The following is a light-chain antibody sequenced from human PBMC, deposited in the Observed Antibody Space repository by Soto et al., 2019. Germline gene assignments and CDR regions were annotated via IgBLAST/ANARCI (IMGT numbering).Light chain of an antibody. CDR2: GVS. CDR1: XXXIGAYNF. CDR3: SSYAGSNNYVV. J-gene: IGLJ2*01. Sequence: GQSVSISCTGXXXXIGAYNFVSWYQQHPGKAPRLMIYGVSKRPSGVPDRFSGSKSGNTASLTVSGLQAEDEADYYCSSYAGSNNYVVFGGGTKLTVL. V-gene: IGLV2-8*01.